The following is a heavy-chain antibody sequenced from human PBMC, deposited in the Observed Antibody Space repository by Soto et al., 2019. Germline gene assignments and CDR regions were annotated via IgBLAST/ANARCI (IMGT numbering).Heavy chain of an antibody. Sequence: QVQLQESGPGLVKPSQTLSLTCTVSGGSISSGGYYWTWIRQHPRKGLEWIGHIYHSGSTHYNPSLESRLTISVDTSKNQFSLRLTSVTAADTAVYYCARTVVVPLYYYYDMAVWGKGTRVTVSS. J-gene: IGHJ6*03. V-gene: IGHV4-31*03. CDR2: IYHSGST. CDR3: ARTVVVPLYYYYDMAV. CDR1: GGSISSGGYY. D-gene: IGHD2-2*01.